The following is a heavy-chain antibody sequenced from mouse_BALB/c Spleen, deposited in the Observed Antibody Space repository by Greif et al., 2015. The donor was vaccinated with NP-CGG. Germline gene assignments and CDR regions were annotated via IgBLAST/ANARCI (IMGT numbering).Heavy chain of an antibody. CDR2: INSNGGST. Sequence: DVKLVESGGGLVKLGGSLKLSCAASGFTFSSYYMSWVRQTPEKRLELVAAINSNGGSTYYPDTVKGRFTISRDNAKNTLYLQMSSLKSEDTALYYCARPLIYYDYDGFAYWGQGTLVTVSA. V-gene: IGHV5-6-2*01. J-gene: IGHJ3*01. CDR3: ARPLIYYDYDGFAY. CDR1: GFTFSSYY. D-gene: IGHD2-4*01.